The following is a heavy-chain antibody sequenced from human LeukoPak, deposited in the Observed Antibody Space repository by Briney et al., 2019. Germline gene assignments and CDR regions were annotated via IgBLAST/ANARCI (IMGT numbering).Heavy chain of an antibody. CDR1: GFTFSSYS. D-gene: IGHD3-22*01. J-gene: IGHJ4*02. CDR3: TSSYATPGYSSGSFDD. V-gene: IGHV3-48*04. Sequence: GSLRLSCVASGFTFSSYSISWIRQAPGKGLEWVSFVSSFSDTIEYADSVKGRFTIARDNAENSVPLQMNSLRAEDTAVYYCTSSYATPGYSSGSFDDWGQGALVIVSS. CDR2: VSSFSDTI.